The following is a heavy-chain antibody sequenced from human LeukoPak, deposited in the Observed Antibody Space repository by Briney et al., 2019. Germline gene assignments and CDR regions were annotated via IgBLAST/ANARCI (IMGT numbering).Heavy chain of an antibody. J-gene: IGHJ6*02. CDR3: AIPSIAVAGTRYGMDV. CDR1: GFTFSSYG. CDR2: IWYDGSSK. Sequence: PGRSLRLSCAASGFTFSSYGMHWVRQAPGKGLEWVALIWYDGSSKHYADSVRGRFTISRDNSKNTLYLQMNSLRAEDTAVYYCAIPSIAVAGTRYGMDVWGQGTTVTVSS. V-gene: IGHV3-33*01. D-gene: IGHD6-19*01.